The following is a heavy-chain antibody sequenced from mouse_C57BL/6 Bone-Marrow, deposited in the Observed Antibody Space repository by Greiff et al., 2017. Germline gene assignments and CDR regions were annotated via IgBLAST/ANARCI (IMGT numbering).Heavy chain of an antibody. CDR2: IDPSDSYT. CDR3: ARYDYSPYWYFDV. V-gene: IGHV1-69*01. D-gene: IGHD2-4*01. Sequence: VQLQQPGAELVMPGASVKLSCKASGYTFTSYWMHWVKQRPGQGLEWIGEIDPSDSYTNYNQKFKGKSTLTVDKSSSTAYMQLSSLTSEDSAVYYCARYDYSPYWYFDVWGTGTTVTVSS. CDR1: GYTFTSYW. J-gene: IGHJ1*03.